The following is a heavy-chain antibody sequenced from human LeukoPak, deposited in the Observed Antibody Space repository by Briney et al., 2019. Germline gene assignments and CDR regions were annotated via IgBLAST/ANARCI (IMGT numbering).Heavy chain of an antibody. CDR2: INPNSGGT. Sequence: GASVKVSCKASGYTFTGYYMHWVRQAPGQGLGWMGWINPNSGGTNYAQKFQGRVTMTRDTSISTAYMELSRLRSDDTAVYYCARSITMVRGVINAAFDIWGQGTMVTVSS. V-gene: IGHV1-2*02. J-gene: IGHJ3*02. D-gene: IGHD3-10*01. CDR1: GYTFTGYY. CDR3: ARSITMVRGVINAAFDI.